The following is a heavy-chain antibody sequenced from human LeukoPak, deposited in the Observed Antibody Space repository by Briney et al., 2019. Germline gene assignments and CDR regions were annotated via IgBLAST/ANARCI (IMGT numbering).Heavy chain of an antibody. D-gene: IGHD3-22*01. CDR2: IGAYSGNT. J-gene: IGHJ4*02. CDR3: ARGHPGYYDNSGYLPLDY. V-gene: IGHV1-18*04. CDR1: GYTFSSYG. Sequence: ASVKVSCKAFGYTFSSYGISWVRPAAGQGLEWMGWIGAYSGNTNYAQKLQGRVTMTADTSTNTAYMELSSLRSDDTAVYYCARGHPGYYDNSGYLPLDYWGQGTLVTASS.